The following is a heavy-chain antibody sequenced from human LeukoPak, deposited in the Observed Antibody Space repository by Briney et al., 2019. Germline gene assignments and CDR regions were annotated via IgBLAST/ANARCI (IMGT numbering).Heavy chain of an antibody. Sequence: GRSLRLSCAASGFTFSSYAMHWVRQAPGKGLEWVAVISYDGSNKYYADSVKGRFTISRDNSKNTLYLQMNSLRAEDTAVYYCARDHSSGNSLSYYFDYWGQGTLVTVSS. CDR1: GFTFSSYA. CDR3: ARDHSSGNSLSYYFDY. D-gene: IGHD4-23*01. J-gene: IGHJ4*02. V-gene: IGHV3-30*01. CDR2: ISYDGSNK.